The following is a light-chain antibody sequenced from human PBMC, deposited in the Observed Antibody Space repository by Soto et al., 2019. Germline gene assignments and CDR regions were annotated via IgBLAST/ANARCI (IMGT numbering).Light chain of an antibody. J-gene: IGKJ5*01. CDR2: GAS. CDR1: QSVSSN. V-gene: IGKV3D-15*01. CDR3: QQYDSWPPIT. Sequence: EIVLTQSPATLSVSPGERATLSCRASQSVSSNLAWYQQKPGQAPRLLIYGASTRATGIPARFSGSGSGTEFTLTVSSLQSEDFAIYYCQQYDSWPPITFGQRTRLEIK.